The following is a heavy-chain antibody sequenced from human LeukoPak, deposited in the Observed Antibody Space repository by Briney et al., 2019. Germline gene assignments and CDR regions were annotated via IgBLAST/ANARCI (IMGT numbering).Heavy chain of an antibody. CDR1: GFTFSSYE. CDR3: ARDFYDSSGYNRFDY. V-gene: IGHV3-48*03. CDR2: ISSSGSTI. J-gene: IGHJ4*02. Sequence: HSGGSLRLSCAASGFTFSSYEMNWVRQAPGKGLEWVSYISSSGSTIYYADSVKGRFTISRDNAKNSLYLQMNSLRAEDTAVYYCARDFYDSSGYNRFDYWGQGTLVTVSS. D-gene: IGHD3-22*01.